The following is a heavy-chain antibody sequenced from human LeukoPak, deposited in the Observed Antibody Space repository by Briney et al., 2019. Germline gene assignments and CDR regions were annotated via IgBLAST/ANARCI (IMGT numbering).Heavy chain of an antibody. D-gene: IGHD5-24*01. Sequence: SETLSLTCSVSGDSISNYYWSWVRQPAGKGLEWIGRIYSSGSTDYNPSLKSRVSMSVDTSKNQFSLKLSSVTAADTAVYYCARHRSGWLQSSFDYWGQGTLVTVSS. CDR3: ARHRSGWLQSSFDY. CDR1: GDSISNYY. V-gene: IGHV4-4*07. CDR2: IYSSGST. J-gene: IGHJ4*02.